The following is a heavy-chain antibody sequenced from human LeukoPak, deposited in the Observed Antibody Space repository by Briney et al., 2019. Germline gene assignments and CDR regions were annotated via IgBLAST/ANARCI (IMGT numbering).Heavy chain of an antibody. CDR2: IFYSGRI. Sequence: SETLSLTCTVSGGSISSYYWSWIRQPPGKGLEWIGYIFYSGRINYNAALKSRVTISVDTSQTQFSLKLSSVNAADTAVYYCASYYRSGPYFQHWGQGTLVTVSS. J-gene: IGHJ1*01. CDR1: GGSISSYY. V-gene: IGHV4-59*01. D-gene: IGHD6-19*01. CDR3: ASYYRSGPYFQH.